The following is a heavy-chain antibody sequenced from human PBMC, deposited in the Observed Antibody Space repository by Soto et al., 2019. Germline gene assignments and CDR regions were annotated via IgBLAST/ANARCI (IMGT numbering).Heavy chain of an antibody. CDR3: SQRGCGVGGCYGYFQH. J-gene: IGHJ1*01. Sequence: SGPTLVNPTQTLTLTCSFSGFSLSTSGVGVGWIRQPPGKALEWLALIYWDDDKRYSPSLKSRLTITKGTSKNQVVLTMTNMDPVDTATYYCSQRGCGVGGCYGYFQHWGQGTLVTVSS. CDR2: IYWDDDK. CDR1: GFSLSTSGVG. D-gene: IGHD2-15*01. V-gene: IGHV2-5*02.